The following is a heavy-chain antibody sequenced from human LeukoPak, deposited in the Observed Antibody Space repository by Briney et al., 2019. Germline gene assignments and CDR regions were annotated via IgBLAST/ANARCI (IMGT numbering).Heavy chain of an antibody. J-gene: IGHJ4*02. V-gene: IGHV1-69*05. D-gene: IGHD1-26*01. Sequence: SVKVSCKASGGTFSSYAISWVRQAPGQGLEWMGGIIPIFGTANYAQKFQGRVTITTDESTSTAYMELSSLRSDDTAVYYCARDFGVGELPAYWGQGTLVTVSS. CDR2: IIPIFGTA. CDR3: ARDFGVGELPAY. CDR1: GGTFSSYA.